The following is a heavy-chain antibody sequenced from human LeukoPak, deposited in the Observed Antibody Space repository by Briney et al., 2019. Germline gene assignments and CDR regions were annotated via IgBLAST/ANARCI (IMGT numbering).Heavy chain of an antibody. CDR3: ARPRSTITNDAFDI. D-gene: IGHD5/OR15-5a*01. V-gene: IGHV3-33*01. CDR2: IWYDGSNK. CDR1: GFIFSSYG. J-gene: IGHJ3*02. Sequence: GGSLRLSCAASGFIFSSYGMHWVRQAPGKGLEWVAVIWYDGSNKYYADSVKGRFTISRDNSKNTLYLQMNSLRAEDTAVYYCARPRSTITNDAFDIWGQGTMVTVSS.